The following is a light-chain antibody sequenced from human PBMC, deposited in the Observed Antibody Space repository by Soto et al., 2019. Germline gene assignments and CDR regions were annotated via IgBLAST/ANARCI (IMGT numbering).Light chain of an antibody. J-gene: IGKJ1*01. V-gene: IGKV1-5*01. CDR2: DVT. CDR3: QQYHAFWT. CDR1: RSVRNW. Sequence: EIQISPSPYTLSASLGARGIITCRASRSVRNWLAWYQQKPGKAPKLLIYDVTTLESGVPSRFSGSGSGTEFTLTISSPQPDDSATYYCQQYHAFWTFGQGTNVDIK.